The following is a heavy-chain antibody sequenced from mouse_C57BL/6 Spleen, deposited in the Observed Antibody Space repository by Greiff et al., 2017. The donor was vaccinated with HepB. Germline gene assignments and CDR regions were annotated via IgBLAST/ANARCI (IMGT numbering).Heavy chain of an antibody. V-gene: IGHV1-61*01. CDR3: ARSYGSSDWYFDV. Sequence: QVQLKQPGAELVRPGSSVKLSCKASGYTFTSYWMDWVKQRPGQGLEWIGNIYPSDSETHYNQKFKDKATLTVDKSSSTAYMQLSSLTSEDSAVYYCARSYGSSDWYFDVWGTGTTVTVSS. D-gene: IGHD1-1*01. CDR2: IYPSDSET. J-gene: IGHJ1*03. CDR1: GYTFTSYW.